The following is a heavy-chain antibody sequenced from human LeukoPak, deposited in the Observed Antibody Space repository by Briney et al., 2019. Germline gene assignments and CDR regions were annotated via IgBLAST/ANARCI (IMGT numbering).Heavy chain of an antibody. CDR3: AKDVGIAVAGGRFDP. J-gene: IGHJ5*02. Sequence: PGGSLRLSCAASGFTFDDYAMHWVRQAPGKGLEWVSGISWNSDTICYADSVKGRFTISRDNAKNPLYLQMNSLRAEDTALYYCAKDVGIAVAGGRFDPWGQGTLVTVSS. CDR1: GFTFDDYA. D-gene: IGHD6-19*01. CDR2: ISWNSDTI. V-gene: IGHV3-9*01.